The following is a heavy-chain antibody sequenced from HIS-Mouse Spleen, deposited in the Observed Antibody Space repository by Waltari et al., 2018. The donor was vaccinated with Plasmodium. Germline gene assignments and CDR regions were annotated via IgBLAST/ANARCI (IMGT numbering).Heavy chain of an antibody. CDR1: GFTFSSYW. D-gene: IGHD6-13*01. CDR2: IKQDGSEK. V-gene: IGHV3-7*01. CDR3: ASSWYWYFDL. Sequence: EVQLVESGGGLVQPGGSLRRSCAASGFTFSSYWMSWVGQAPGKGLEWVANIKQDGSEKSYVDSVKGRFTISRDNAKNSLYLQMNSLRAEDTAVYYCASSWYWYFDLWGRGTLVTVSS. J-gene: IGHJ2*01.